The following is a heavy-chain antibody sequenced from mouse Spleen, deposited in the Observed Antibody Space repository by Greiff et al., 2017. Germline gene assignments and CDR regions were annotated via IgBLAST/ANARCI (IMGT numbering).Heavy chain of an antibody. CDR2: INPNNGGT. CDR1: GYTFTDYN. J-gene: IGHJ2*01. V-gene: IGHV1-18*01. D-gene: IGHD4-1*01. Sequence: VQLKQSGPELVKPGASVKIPCKASGYTFTDYNMDWVKQSHGKSLEWIGDINPNNGGTIYNQKFKGKATLTVDKSSSTAYMELRSLTSEDTAVYYCASGTGTGSFDYWGQGTTLTVSS. CDR3: ASGTGTGSFDY.